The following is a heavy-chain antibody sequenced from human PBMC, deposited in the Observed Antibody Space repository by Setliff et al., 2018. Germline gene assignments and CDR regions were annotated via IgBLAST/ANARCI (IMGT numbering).Heavy chain of an antibody. D-gene: IGHD6-13*01. Sequence: SETLSLTCTVSGGSISSGGYYWSWIRQHPGKGLEWIGYIYYSGSTSYYNPSLKSRVTISVDTSKNQFSLNLSSVTAADMAVYYCARLSSRSHPNFDYWGQGTLVTVSS. CDR3: ARLSSRSHPNFDY. CDR2: IYYSGSTS. V-gene: IGHV4-31*03. CDR1: GGSISSGGYY. J-gene: IGHJ4*02.